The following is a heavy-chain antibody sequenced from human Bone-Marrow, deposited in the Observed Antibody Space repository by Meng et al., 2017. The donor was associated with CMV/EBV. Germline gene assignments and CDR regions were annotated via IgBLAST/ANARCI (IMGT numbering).Heavy chain of an antibody. J-gene: IGHJ6*02. D-gene: IGHD2-21*01. Sequence: GGSLRLSCKGSGYSFTSYWIGWVRQMPGKGLEWMGIIYPGDSDTRYSPSFQGQATASADKSISTAYLQWSSLKASDTAMYYCARLMWPGYYYGMDVWGQGTTVTVSS. CDR1: GYSFTSYW. CDR2: IYPGDSDT. CDR3: ARLMWPGYYYGMDV. V-gene: IGHV5-51*01.